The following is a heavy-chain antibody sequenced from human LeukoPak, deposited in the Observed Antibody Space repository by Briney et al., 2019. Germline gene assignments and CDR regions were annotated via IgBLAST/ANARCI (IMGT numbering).Heavy chain of an antibody. CDR3: ARGILWLGDDV. CDR2: ISYDGSNK. V-gene: IGHV3-30*03. D-gene: IGHD3-10*01. Sequence: GGSLRLSCAASGFTFSSYGTRWGRPAPGKGVGWGVVISYDGSNKYNADSVKGRFTISRDNSKNTLYLQTDGLRAEDTAVYYCARGILWLGDDVWGKGTTVTISS. J-gene: IGHJ6*04. CDR1: GFTFSSYG.